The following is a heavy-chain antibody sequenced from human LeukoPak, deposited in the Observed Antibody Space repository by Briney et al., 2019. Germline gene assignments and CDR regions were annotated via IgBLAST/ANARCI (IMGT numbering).Heavy chain of an antibody. CDR3: ASTQRGDYFDF. CDR1: GFTVSSNY. CDR2: IYAGGST. J-gene: IGHJ4*02. D-gene: IGHD2-15*01. V-gene: IGHV3-66*01. Sequence: PGGSLRLSCAASGFTVSSNYMSWVRQAPGKGLEWVSVIYAGGSTYYADSVRGRFTISRDNSKNTLHLQMNSLRAEDTAVYYCASTQRGDYFDFWGQGTLVTVSS.